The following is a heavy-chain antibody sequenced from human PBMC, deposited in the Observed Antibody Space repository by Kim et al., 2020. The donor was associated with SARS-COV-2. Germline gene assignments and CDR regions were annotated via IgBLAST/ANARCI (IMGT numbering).Heavy chain of an antibody. V-gene: IGHV3-30*04. CDR1: GFTFSSYA. CDR3: ATGPDSSGWGN. D-gene: IGHD6-19*01. CDR2: ISYDGSNK. J-gene: IGHJ4*02. Sequence: GGSLRLSCAASGFTFSSYAMHWVRQAPGKGLEWVAVISYDGSNKYYADSVKGRFTISRDNSKNTLYLQMNSLRAEDTAVYYCATGPDSSGWGNWGQGTLVTVSS.